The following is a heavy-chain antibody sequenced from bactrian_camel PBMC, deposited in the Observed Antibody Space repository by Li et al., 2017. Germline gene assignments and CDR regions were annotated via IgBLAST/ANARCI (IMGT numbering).Heavy chain of an antibody. CDR1: GFTFSPYW. Sequence: QLVESGGGSVQVGGSLRLSCVASGFTFSPYWMYWVRQAPGKGLEWVSYINGGGSTTVYLDSVKGRFTISRDNAKNTVYLQMNSLKPEDTAVYYCVRIPEGGGWYTFAYWGQGTQVTVS. J-gene: IGHJ4*01. CDR2: INGGGSTT. D-gene: IGHD6*01. CDR3: VRIPEGGGWYTFAY. V-gene: IGHV3S25*01.